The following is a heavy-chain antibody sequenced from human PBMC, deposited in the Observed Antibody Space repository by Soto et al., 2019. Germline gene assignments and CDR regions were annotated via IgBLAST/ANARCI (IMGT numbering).Heavy chain of an antibody. CDR2: IYYSGST. D-gene: IGHD3-3*01. V-gene: IGHV4-31*03. J-gene: IGHJ6*02. CDR3: ARGDYDFWSGYPYYYYGMDV. Sequence: QVQLQESGPGLVKPSQTLSLTCTVSGGSISSGGYYWSWIRQHPGKGLEWLGYIYYSGSTYYNPSLKSRVNISVDTSKNQFSLKLSSVTAADTDVYYCARGDYDFWSGYPYYYYGMDVWGQGTTVTVSS. CDR1: GGSISSGGYY.